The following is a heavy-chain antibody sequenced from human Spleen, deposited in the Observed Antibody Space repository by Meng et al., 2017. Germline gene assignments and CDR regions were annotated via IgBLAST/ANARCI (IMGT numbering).Heavy chain of an antibody. V-gene: IGHV3-21*01. Sequence: GESLKISCAASGFTFSRYSMNWVRQAPGKGLEWVSCISSSSSYIYYADSVKGRFTISRDNAKNSLYLQMNSLRAEDTAVYYCARDLGINTPPRGDYWGQGTLVTVSS. CDR1: GFTFSRYS. CDR3: ARDLGINTPPRGDY. CDR2: ISSSSSYI. D-gene: IGHD3-22*01. J-gene: IGHJ4*02.